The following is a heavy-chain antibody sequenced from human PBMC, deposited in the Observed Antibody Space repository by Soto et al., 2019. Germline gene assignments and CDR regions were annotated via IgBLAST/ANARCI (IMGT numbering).Heavy chain of an antibody. V-gene: IGHV1-69*13. D-gene: IGHD5-12*01. Sequence: GASVKVSCKASGVTFNRQDMRWVRQAPGQGLEWMGGIIPMFGTPHYAEKFQDRVTITADESTGTAYLELSSLTSEDTAGYYCATSEGIDGYSFDYWGPGTLVTVSS. CDR3: ATSEGIDGYSFDY. J-gene: IGHJ4*02. CDR2: IIPMFGTP. CDR1: GVTFNRQD.